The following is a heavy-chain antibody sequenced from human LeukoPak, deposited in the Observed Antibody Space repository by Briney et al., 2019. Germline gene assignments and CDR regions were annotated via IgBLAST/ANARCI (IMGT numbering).Heavy chain of an antibody. D-gene: IGHD4-23*01. Sequence: SETLSLTCAVYGGSFSGFYWSWIRQPPGKGLEWIGEINHSGSTNDNPSLKSRVTISVDTSKSQFSLNLSSVTAADTAVYYCARGRGGLDGMDVWGQGTTVTVSS. CDR2: INHSGST. V-gene: IGHV4-34*01. J-gene: IGHJ6*02. CDR1: GGSFSGFY. CDR3: ARGRGGLDGMDV.